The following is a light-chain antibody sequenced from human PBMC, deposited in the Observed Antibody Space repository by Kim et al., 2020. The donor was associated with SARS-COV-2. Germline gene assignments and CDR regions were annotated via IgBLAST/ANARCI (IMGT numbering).Light chain of an antibody. V-gene: IGKV2-24*01. J-gene: IGKJ1*01. CDR3: MQSTQFPWT. Sequence: DIVMTQTPLSSPVTRGQPASISCRSSQGLVHSDGDTYLNWLQQRPGQSPRLLIYKISKRFSGVPDRFSGSGAGTDFTLKISKVEAEDVGVYYCMQSTQFPWTFGQGTKVDIK. CDR1: QGLVHSDGDTY. CDR2: KIS.